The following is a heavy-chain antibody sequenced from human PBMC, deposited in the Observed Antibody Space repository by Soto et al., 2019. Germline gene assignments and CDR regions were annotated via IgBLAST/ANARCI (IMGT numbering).Heavy chain of an antibody. J-gene: IGHJ6*04. V-gene: IGHV1-69*12. CDR3: PGSRKDYYYYGMEV. CDR2: IIPLFGTP. CDR1: GGPFSSSA. Sequence: QVQLVQSGAEVKKPGSSVKVSCKASGGPFSSSAISWVRQAPEQGLQRMGGIIPLFGTPNYAQKFQGLVTITADESTSTAYTERSSQRSEYSAVYYCPGSRKDYYYYGMEVGGKGTTGSVSS.